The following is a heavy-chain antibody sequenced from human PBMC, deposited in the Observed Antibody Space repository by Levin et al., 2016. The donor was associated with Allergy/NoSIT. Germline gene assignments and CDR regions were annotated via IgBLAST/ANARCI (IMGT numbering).Heavy chain of an antibody. D-gene: IGHD2-2*03. J-gene: IGHJ4*02. CDR1: GLTFSDRF. CDR2: LGSSSRTI. CDR3: ARAKIDGYCSSTSCSFDY. V-gene: IGHV3-11*04. Sequence: GESLKISCVVSGLTFSDRFMSWIRQAPGKGLEYVAYLGSSSRTIYYAGSVKGRFTISRDNAKNSLYLQMNSLRAEDTAVYFCARAKIDGYCSSTSCSFDYWGQGTLVTVSS.